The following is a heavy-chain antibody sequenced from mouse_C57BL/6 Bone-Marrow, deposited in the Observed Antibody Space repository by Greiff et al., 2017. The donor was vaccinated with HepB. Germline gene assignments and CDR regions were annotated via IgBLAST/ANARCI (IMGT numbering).Heavy chain of an antibody. CDR3: APVERRYIYYDYDRTWFAY. D-gene: IGHD2-4*01. CDR2: INPSTGGT. V-gene: IGHV1-42*01. J-gene: IGHJ3*01. Sequence: EVQLVESGPELVKPGASVKISCKASGYSFTGYYMNWVKQSPEKSLEWIGEINPSTGGTTYNQKFKAKATLTVDKSSSTAYMQLKSLTSEDSAVYYCAPVERRYIYYDYDRTWFAYWGQGTLVTVSA. CDR1: GYSFTGYY.